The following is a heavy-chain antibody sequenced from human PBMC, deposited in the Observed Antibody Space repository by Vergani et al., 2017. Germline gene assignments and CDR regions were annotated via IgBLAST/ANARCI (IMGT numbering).Heavy chain of an antibody. CDR2: ISYDGSNK. V-gene: IGHV3-30-3*01. CDR1: GFTFSSYA. Sequence: QVQLVESGGGVVQPGRSLRLSCAASGFTFSSYAMHWVRQAPGKGLEWVAVISYDGSNKYYADSVKGRFTISRDNSKNTLYLQMNSLRAEDTAVYYCAKDQWLTRGYFDYWGQGTLVTVSS. J-gene: IGHJ4*02. CDR3: AKDQWLTRGYFDY. D-gene: IGHD6-19*01.